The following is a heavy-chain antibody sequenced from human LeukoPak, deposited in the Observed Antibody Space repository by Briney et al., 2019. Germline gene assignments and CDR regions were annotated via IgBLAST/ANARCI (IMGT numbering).Heavy chain of an antibody. Sequence: PGRSLRLSCAASGFTFSSYGMRWVRQAPGKGLEWVAVISYDGSNKYYADSVKGRFTISRDNAKNSLYLQMNSLRAEDTALYYCAKDFSPGSSSYFDYWGQGTLVTVSS. CDR3: AKDFSPGSSSYFDY. CDR2: ISYDGSNK. J-gene: IGHJ4*02. D-gene: IGHD6-6*01. CDR1: GFTFSSYG. V-gene: IGHV3-30*18.